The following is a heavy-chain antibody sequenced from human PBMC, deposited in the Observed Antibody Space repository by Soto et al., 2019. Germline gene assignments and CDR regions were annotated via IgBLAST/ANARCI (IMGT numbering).Heavy chain of an antibody. D-gene: IGHD4-17*01. J-gene: IGHJ6*02. CDR2: IKQDGTDK. CDR3: ARDRTVTTYYYYGMDV. Sequence: EVELVESGGGLVQPGGSLRLSCTASGFTFSSYWMGWVRQAPGKGPEWVANIKQDGTDKYYVDSVKGRFAVSRDNAKNTLYLQMNSLRDEDTAVYYCARDRTVTTYYYYGMDVWGQGTTVTVCS. V-gene: IGHV3-7*01. CDR1: GFTFSSYW.